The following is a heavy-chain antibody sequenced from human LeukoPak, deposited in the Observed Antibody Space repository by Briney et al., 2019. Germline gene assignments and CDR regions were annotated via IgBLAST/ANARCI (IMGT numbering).Heavy chain of an antibody. J-gene: IGHJ5*02. Sequence: GGSLRLSCAASGFTFSSYSMNWVRPAPGKGLEWVSSISSSSSYIYYADSVEGRFTISRDNAKNSLYLQMKSLRAEDTAVYYCAREQYYYGSGRGWFDPWGQGTLVTVSS. V-gene: IGHV3-21*01. CDR3: AREQYYYGSGRGWFDP. CDR2: ISSSSSYI. D-gene: IGHD3-10*01. CDR1: GFTFSSYS.